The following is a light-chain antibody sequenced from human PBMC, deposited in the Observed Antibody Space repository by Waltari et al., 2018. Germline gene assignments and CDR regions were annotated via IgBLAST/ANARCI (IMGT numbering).Light chain of an antibody. V-gene: IGLV2-14*03. CDR2: DVS. CDR1: SSDVGGYNS. CDR3: SSQSSDNVVL. J-gene: IGLJ2*01. Sequence: QSALTQPASVSGSPGQSITIPCTGPSSDVGGYNSVSWYQDHPGHAPKVIIYDVSDRPSGISERFSGSKSGNTASLTISGLQAEDEADYYCSSQSSDNVVLFGGGTKLTVL.